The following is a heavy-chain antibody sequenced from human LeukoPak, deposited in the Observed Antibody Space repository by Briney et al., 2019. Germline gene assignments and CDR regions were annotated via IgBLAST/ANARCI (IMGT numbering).Heavy chain of an antibody. D-gene: IGHD3-10*01. J-gene: IGHJ5*02. Sequence: GGSLRLSCATSGFTVSNDYMAWVRQAPGRGLEWVSLIYGDGTTFYTDSVKGRFTISRDNFKNTLYLQMSSLRPEDTALYYCARDRAGAQSWVALDPWGQGTLVTVSS. CDR1: GFTVSNDY. V-gene: IGHV3-66*02. CDR2: IYGDGTT. CDR3: ARDRAGAQSWVALDP.